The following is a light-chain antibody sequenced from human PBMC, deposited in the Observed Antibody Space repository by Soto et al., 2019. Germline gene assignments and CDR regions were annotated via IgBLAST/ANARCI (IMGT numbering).Light chain of an antibody. CDR2: ATS. CDR3: QQSSSLPLT. J-gene: IGKJ3*01. V-gene: IGKV1-12*01. CDR1: QGISNW. Sequence: DIQMTQSPSSVSASVGDRVTITCRASQGISNWLAWYQQKPGKAPKLLIYATSNLQSGVPSRFSGSGSGTDFTLTITSMHPEDFAAYYCQQSSSLPLTFGPGTKVDI.